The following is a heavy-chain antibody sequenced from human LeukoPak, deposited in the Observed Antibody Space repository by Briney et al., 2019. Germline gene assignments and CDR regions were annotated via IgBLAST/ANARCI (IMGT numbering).Heavy chain of an antibody. Sequence: KPSETLSLTRTVSGGSISSYYWSWIRQPAGKGLEWIGRIYTSGSTNYNPSLKSRVTMSVDTSKNQFSLKLSSVTAADTAVYYCARDGGGSNYVDYYYYYMDVWGKGTTVTVSS. CDR3: ARDGGGSNYVDYYYYYMDV. CDR2: IYTSGST. D-gene: IGHD4-11*01. J-gene: IGHJ6*03. CDR1: GGSISSYY. V-gene: IGHV4-4*07.